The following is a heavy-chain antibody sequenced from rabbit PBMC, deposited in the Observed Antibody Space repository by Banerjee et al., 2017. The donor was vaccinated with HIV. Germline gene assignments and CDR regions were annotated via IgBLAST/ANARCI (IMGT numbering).Heavy chain of an antibody. CDR2: IDAGSSDFT. Sequence: LEESGGGLVKPGGTLTLTCTVSGFSFSSNWICWVRQAPGKGLEWIACIDAGSSDFTYHANWAKGRFTISRTSSTTVTLRMTSLTAADTATYFCARDLAGVIGWNFYLWGPGTLVTVS. J-gene: IGHJ4*01. V-gene: IGHV1S45*01. D-gene: IGHD4-1*01. CDR1: GFSFSSNW. CDR3: ARDLAGVIGWNFYL.